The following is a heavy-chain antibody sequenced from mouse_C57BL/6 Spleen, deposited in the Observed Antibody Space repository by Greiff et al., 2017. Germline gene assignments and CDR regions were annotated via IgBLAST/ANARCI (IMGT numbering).Heavy chain of an antibody. D-gene: IGHD2-3*01. Sequence: EVQRVESVAELVRPGASVKLSCTASGFNIKNTYMHWVKQRPEQGLEWIGRIDPANGNPKYAPKFQGKATITADTSSNTAYLQLSSLTSEDTAIYYCGRDGYYARDWYFDVWGTGTTVTVSS. CDR3: GRDGYYARDWYFDV. CDR1: GFNIKNTY. V-gene: IGHV14-3*01. J-gene: IGHJ1*03. CDR2: IDPANGNP.